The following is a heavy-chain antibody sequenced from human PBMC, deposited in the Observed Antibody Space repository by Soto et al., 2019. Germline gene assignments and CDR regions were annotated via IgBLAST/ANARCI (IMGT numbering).Heavy chain of an antibody. J-gene: IGHJ6*02. D-gene: IGHD2-15*01. CDR1: IFTFSSSV. V-gene: IGHV3-7*03. CDR2: IKQDVSEK. Sequence: SLKLSCSSSIFTFSSSVISLSRHSPLKWLELVANIKQDVSEKYYVDSVKGRFTISRDNAKNSLYLQMNSLRAEDTAVYYCARENVVGAATAPDYYYGMEVWGQGITVTVSS. CDR3: ARENVVGAATAPDYYYGMEV.